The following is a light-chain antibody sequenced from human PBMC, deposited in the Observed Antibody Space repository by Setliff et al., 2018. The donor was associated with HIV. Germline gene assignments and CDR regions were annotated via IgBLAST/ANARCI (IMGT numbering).Light chain of an antibody. CDR3: GAWDGNLDAYV. Sequence: SVLTQTPSVSAAPRQRVTISSSGVTSNIGSNSLSWYQQFPGTAPKLLIFDNNKRASGIPNRFSASKSGTSAPLSITGLQTGDGATYYCGAWDGNLDAYVFGAGTKVTVL. J-gene: IGLJ1*01. CDR2: DNN. CDR1: TSNIGSNS. V-gene: IGLV1-51*01.